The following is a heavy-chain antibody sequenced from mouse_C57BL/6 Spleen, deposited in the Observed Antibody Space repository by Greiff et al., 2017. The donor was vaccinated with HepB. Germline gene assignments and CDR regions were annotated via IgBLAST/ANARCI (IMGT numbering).Heavy chain of an antibody. V-gene: IGHV1-66*01. D-gene: IGHD5-5*01. J-gene: IGHJ4*01. Sequence: QVQLQQSGPELVKPGASVKISCKASGYSFTSYYIHWVKQRPGQGLEWIGWIYPGSGNTKYNEKFKGKATLTADTSSSTAYMQLSSLTSEDSAVYYCARLPGGYAMDYWGQGTSVTVSS. CDR3: ARLPGGYAMDY. CDR1: GYSFTSYY. CDR2: IYPGSGNT.